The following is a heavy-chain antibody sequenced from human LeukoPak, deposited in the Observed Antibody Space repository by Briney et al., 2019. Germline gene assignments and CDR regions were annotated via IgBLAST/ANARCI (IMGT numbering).Heavy chain of an antibody. CDR2: IYYSGST. CDR1: GGSISTSNYY. V-gene: IGHV4-61*05. D-gene: IGHD3-10*01. CDR3: ARVTPHGSGPGYYYYMDV. Sequence: SETLSLTCTVSGGSISTSNYYWGWIRQPPGKGLEWIGYIYYSGSTNYNPSLKSRVTISVDTSKNQFSLKLSSVTAADTAVYYCARVTPHGSGPGYYYYMDVWGKGTTVTISS. J-gene: IGHJ6*03.